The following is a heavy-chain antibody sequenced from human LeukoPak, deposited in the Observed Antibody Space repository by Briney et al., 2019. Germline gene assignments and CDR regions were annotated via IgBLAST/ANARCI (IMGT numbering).Heavy chain of an antibody. Sequence: PSEALSLTCTVSGGSISSYYWSWIRQPPGKGLEWIGYIYYSGSTNYNPSLKSRVTISVDMSKNQFSLKLSSVTAADTAVYYCARVRRAGWLESYFDYWGQGTLVTVSS. V-gene: IGHV4-59*01. CDR3: ARVRRAGWLESYFDY. J-gene: IGHJ4*02. CDR2: IYYSGST. D-gene: IGHD6-19*01. CDR1: GGSISSYY.